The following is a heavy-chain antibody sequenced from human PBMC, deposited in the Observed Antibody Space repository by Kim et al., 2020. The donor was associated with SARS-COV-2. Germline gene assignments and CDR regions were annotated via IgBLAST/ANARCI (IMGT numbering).Heavy chain of an antibody. V-gene: IGHV3-23*01. CDR2: LSDSGGDT. J-gene: IGHJ2*01. Sequence: GGSLRLSCAASGFTFSSFAMTWVRQAPGKGLEWVSILSDSGGDTFYAGAVKGRFTFSRDNSNNTLYLQMNSLRAEDTAVYYCAEKGKTARGQWYFDLWGRGTLVTVSS. CDR3: AEKGKTARGQWYFDL. D-gene: IGHD3-10*01. CDR1: GFTFSSFA.